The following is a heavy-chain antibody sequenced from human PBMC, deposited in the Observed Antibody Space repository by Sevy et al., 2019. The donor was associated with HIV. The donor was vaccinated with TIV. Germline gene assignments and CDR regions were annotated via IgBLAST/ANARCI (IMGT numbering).Heavy chain of an antibody. J-gene: IGHJ6*02. D-gene: IGHD2-15*01. CDR3: ARERYCSGGSCYSGYYYCMDV. CDR2: TSAYNGNT. CDR1: GYTFTSYG. Sequence: ASVKVSCKASGYTFTSYGISWVRQAPGQGLEWMGWTSAYNGNTNYAQKLQGRVTMTTDTSTSTAYMELRSLRSDDTAVYYCARERYCSGGSCYSGYYYCMDVWGQGTTVTVSS. V-gene: IGHV1-18*01.